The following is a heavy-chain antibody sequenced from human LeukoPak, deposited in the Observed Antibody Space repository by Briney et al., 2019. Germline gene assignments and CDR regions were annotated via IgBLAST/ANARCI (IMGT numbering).Heavy chain of an antibody. CDR3: ARRRYWISTNCYTPHFDY. Sequence: ASVKVSCTASGVTFSSYAMSWVRQAPGKGLEWVGGIFPIFGNAYYAQTFKGRVTITTDESKSTVYMEMSSLISEDTAVYYCARRRYWISTNCYTPHFDYWGERTPVTVSS. CDR1: GVTFSSYA. V-gene: IGHV1-69*05. D-gene: IGHD2-2*01. J-gene: IGHJ4*02. CDR2: IFPIFGNA.